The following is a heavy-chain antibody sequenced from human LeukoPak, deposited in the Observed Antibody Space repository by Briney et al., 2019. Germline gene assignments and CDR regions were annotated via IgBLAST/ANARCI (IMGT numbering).Heavy chain of an antibody. Sequence: SETLSLTCAVSGGSISSGGYSWSWIRQPPGKGLEWIGYIYYSGSTYYNPSLKSRVTISVDTSKHQFSLHLTSVTAADTAVYYCARVPTYYYDSSGHDGPIDYWGQGTLVTVSS. CDR3: ARVPTYYYDSSGHDGPIDY. J-gene: IGHJ4*02. V-gene: IGHV4-30-4*07. CDR1: GGSISSGGYS. D-gene: IGHD3-22*01. CDR2: IYYSGST.